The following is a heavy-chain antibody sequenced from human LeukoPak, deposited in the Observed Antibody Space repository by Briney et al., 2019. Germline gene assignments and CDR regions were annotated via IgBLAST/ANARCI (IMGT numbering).Heavy chain of an antibody. Sequence: GGSLRLSCAASGFTFSSYSMNWVRQAPGKGLEWVSSISSSSSYIYYADSVKGRFTISRDNAKNSLYLQMNSLRAEDTAVYYCARAGGGYDDPGDHWGQGTLVTVSS. J-gene: IGHJ4*02. CDR2: ISSSSSYI. D-gene: IGHD5-12*01. CDR1: GFTFSSYS. CDR3: ARAGGGYDDPGDH. V-gene: IGHV3-21*01.